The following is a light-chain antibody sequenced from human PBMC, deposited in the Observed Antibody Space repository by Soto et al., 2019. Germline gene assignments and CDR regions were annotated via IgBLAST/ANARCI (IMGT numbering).Light chain of an antibody. V-gene: IGKV3-20*01. CDR3: QHYGGSPLT. CDR2: GAS. CDR1: QTVRNN. J-gene: IGKJ4*01. Sequence: EIVLTQSPATLSLSPGERATLSCRASQTVRNNLAWYQQKPGQAPRLLIYGASSRATGIPDRFSGSGSGTDFTLTISRLEPEDFAVYYCQHYGGSPLTFGGGTKVDIK.